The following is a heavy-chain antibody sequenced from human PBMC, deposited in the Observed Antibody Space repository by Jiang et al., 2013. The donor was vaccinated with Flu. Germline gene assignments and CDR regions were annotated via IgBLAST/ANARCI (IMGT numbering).Heavy chain of an antibody. D-gene: IGHD2-2*01. J-gene: IGHJ5*02. CDR3: ARGAVVVPAASNWFDP. V-gene: IGHV4-59*01. CDR2: IYYSGST. CDR1: GGSISSYY. Sequence: GSGLVKPSETLSLTCTVSGGSISSYYWSWIRQPPGKGLEWIGYIYYSGSTNYNPSLKSRVTISVDTSKNQFSLKLSSVTAADTAVYYYARGAVVVPAASNWFDPWGQGTL.